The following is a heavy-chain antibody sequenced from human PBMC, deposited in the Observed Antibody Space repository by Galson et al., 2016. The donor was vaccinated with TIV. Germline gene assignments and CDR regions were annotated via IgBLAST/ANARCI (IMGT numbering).Heavy chain of an antibody. Sequence: SLRLSCAASGFTFSSFGMHWVRQAPGKGLEWVANIKDDGSDNNYVDSVWGRFTISRDNAKNSLFLQINSLRVEDTAVYYCAREIPGGTTDLDCWGQGTLVTVSS. V-gene: IGHV3-7*01. D-gene: IGHD1-14*01. CDR1: GFTFSSFG. CDR3: AREIPGGTTDLDC. J-gene: IGHJ4*02. CDR2: IKDDGSDN.